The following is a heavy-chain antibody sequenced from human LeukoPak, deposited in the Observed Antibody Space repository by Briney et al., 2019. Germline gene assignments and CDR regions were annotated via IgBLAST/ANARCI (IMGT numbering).Heavy chain of an antibody. CDR3: ARDLQRWYYDSSGYGMPDY. V-gene: IGHV1-69*04. J-gene: IGHJ4*02. D-gene: IGHD3-22*01. CDR2: IIPILGIA. CDR1: GGTFSSYA. Sequence: GASVKVSCKASGGTFSSYATSWVRQAPGQGFEWMGRIIPILGIANYAQKFQGRVTITADKSTSTAYMELSSLRSEDTAVYYCARDLQRWYYDSSGYGMPDYWGQGTLVTVSS.